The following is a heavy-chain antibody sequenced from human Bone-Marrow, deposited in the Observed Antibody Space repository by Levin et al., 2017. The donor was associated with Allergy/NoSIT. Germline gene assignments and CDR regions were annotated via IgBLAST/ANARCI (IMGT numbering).Heavy chain of an antibody. Sequence: SCAASGFTFSSYAMSWVRQAPGKGLEWVSAIRGSGANTYYADSVKGRFTISRDNSKNTLYLQMNSLRAEDTAVYYCAKEGDHFYYYGMDVWGQGTTVTVSS. V-gene: IGHV3-23*01. CDR1: GFTFSSYA. CDR2: IRGSGANT. CDR3: AKEGDHFYYYGMDV. J-gene: IGHJ6*02.